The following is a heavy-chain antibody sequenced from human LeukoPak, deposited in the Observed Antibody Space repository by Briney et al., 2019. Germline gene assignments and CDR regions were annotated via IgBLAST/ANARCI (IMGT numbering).Heavy chain of an antibody. J-gene: IGHJ4*02. V-gene: IGHV4-59*01. CDR1: GGSTSSYY. D-gene: IGHD1-1*01. CDR3: ARVDYRAGTTLDY. CDR2: IYYSGST. Sequence: SETLSLTCTVSGGSTSSYYWSWIRQPPGKGLEWIGYIYYSGSTNYNPSLKSRVTISVDTSKNQFSLKLSSVTAADTAVYYCARVDYRAGTTLDYWGQGTLVTVSS.